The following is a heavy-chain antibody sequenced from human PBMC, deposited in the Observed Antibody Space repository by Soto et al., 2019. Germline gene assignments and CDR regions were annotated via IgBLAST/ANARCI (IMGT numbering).Heavy chain of an antibody. CDR1: GFTFSSYA. CDR2: ISGSGGST. Sequence: EVQLLESGGGLVQPGGSLRLSCAASGFTFSSYAMSWVRQAPGKGLEWVSAISGSGGSTYYADSVKGRFTISRDNSKNTLYLQMNSLRAEDTAVYYCAKDLYSSSHTPYYFDYWGQGTLVTVSS. CDR3: AKDLYSSSHTPYYFDY. V-gene: IGHV3-23*01. J-gene: IGHJ4*02. D-gene: IGHD6-6*01.